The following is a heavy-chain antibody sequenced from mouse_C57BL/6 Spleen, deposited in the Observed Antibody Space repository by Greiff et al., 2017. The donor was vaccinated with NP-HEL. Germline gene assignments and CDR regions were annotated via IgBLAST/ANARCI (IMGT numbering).Heavy chain of an antibody. V-gene: IGHV5-6*01. Sequence: EVQLVESGGDLVKPGGSLKLSCAASGFTFSSYGMSWVRQTPDKRLEWVATISSGGSYTYYPDSVKGRFTISRDNAKNTLYLQMSSLKSEDTAMYYCARRGGPWFAYWGQGTLVTVSA. CDR3: ARRGGPWFAY. J-gene: IGHJ3*01. CDR1: GFTFSSYG. CDR2: ISSGGSYT.